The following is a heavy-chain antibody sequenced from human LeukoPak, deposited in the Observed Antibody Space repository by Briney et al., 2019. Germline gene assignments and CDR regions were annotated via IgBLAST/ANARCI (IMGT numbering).Heavy chain of an antibody. CDR3: ARDYYDSSGYYYYYYGMDV. Sequence: SETLSLTCTVSGCSISSYSWSWIRQPPGKGLEWIGYIYYSGSTNYNPSLKSRVTISVHTSKNQFSLKLSSVTAADTAVYYCARDYYDSSGYYYYYYGMDVWGQGTTVTVSS. CDR2: IYYSGST. CDR1: GCSISSYS. J-gene: IGHJ6*02. D-gene: IGHD3-22*01. V-gene: IGHV4-59*12.